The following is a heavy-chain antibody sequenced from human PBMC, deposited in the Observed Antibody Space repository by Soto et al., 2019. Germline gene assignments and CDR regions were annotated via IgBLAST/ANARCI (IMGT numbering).Heavy chain of an antibody. CDR2: ISSSSSTI. CDR3: ARDPIGYCSGGSCYSVPFDY. CDR1: GFTFSSYS. D-gene: IGHD2-15*01. V-gene: IGHV3-48*02. Sequence: EVQLVESGGGLVQPGGSLRLSCAASGFTFSSYSMNWVRQAPGKGLEWVSYISSSSSTIYYADSVKGRFTISRDNAKNSXYLXMNSLRDEDTAVYYCARDPIGYCSGGSCYSVPFDYWGQGTLVTVSS. J-gene: IGHJ4*02.